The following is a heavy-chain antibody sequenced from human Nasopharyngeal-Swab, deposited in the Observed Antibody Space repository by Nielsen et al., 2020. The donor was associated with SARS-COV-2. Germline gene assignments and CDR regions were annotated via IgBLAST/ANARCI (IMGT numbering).Heavy chain of an antibody. J-gene: IGHJ3*02. D-gene: IGHD3-3*01. CDR2: ISYDGSNK. Sequence: GESLKISCAASGFTFSSYAMHWVRQAPGKGLEWVAVISYDGSNKYYADSVKGRFTISRDNSKNTLYLQMNSLRAEDTAVYYCARATISDAFDIWGQGTMVTVSS. CDR3: ARATISDAFDI. V-gene: IGHV3-30-3*01. CDR1: GFTFSSYA.